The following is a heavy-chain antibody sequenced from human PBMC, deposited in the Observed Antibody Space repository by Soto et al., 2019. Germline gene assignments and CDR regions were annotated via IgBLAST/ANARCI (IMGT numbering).Heavy chain of an antibody. CDR2: IWYDGSNK. V-gene: IGHV3-33*01. CDR3: AREPTSGGSAGGMDV. CDR1: GFTFSSYG. D-gene: IGHD2-15*01. J-gene: IGHJ6*02. Sequence: QVQLVESGGGVVQPGRSLRLSCAASGFTFSSYGMHWVRQAPGKGLEWVAVIWYDGSNKYYADSVKGRFTISRDNSKNTLYLQMNSLRAEDTAVYYCAREPTSGGSAGGMDVWGQGTTVTVSS.